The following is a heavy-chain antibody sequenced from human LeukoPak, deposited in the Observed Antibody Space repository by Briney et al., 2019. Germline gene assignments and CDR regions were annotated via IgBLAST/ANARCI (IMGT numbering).Heavy chain of an antibody. V-gene: IGHV4-39*01. D-gene: IGHD3-22*01. CDR3: ARPEYYDSSGRMDV. J-gene: IGHJ6*02. CDR2: IYYSGST. CDR1: GGSISSSSYY. Sequence: SETLSLTCTVSGGSISSSSYYWGWIRQPPGKGLEWIGSIYYSGSTYYNPSLKSRVTISVDTSKNQFSLKLSSVTAADTAVYYCARPEYYDSSGRMDVWGQGTTATVSS.